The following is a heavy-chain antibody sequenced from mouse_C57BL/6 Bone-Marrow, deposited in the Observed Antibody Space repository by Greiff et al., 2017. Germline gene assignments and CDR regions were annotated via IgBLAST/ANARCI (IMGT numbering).Heavy chain of an antibody. CDR3: ARSEVLRLDY. CDR2: IDPNRGGT. CDR1: GYTFTSYW. V-gene: IGHV1-72*01. D-gene: IGHD1-1*01. Sequence: QVQLQQPGAELVKPGASVKLSCKASGYTFTSYWMHWVKQRPGRGLEWIGRIDPNRGGTKYNEKFKSKATLTVDKPSSTAYMQLSILTSEESAVYYCARSEVLRLDYWGQGTPLTVSS. J-gene: IGHJ2*01.